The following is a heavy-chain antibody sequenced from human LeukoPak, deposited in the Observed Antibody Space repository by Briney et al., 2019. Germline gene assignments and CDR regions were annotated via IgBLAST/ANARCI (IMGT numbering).Heavy chain of an antibody. CDR1: GGSISSYY. D-gene: IGHD3-10*01. CDR3: ARDPITMVRGVINYYGMDV. V-gene: IGHV4-59*01. Sequence: SETLSLTCTVSGGSISSYYWSWIRQPPGKGLEWIGYIYYSGSTNYNPSLKSRVTISEDTSKNQFSLKLSSVTAADTAVYYCARDPITMVRGVINYYGMDVWGQGTTVTVSS. CDR2: IYYSGST. J-gene: IGHJ6*02.